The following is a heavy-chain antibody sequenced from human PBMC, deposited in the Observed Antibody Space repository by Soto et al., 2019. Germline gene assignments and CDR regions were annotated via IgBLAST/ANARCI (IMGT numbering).Heavy chain of an antibody. Sequence: QVQLQQWGAGLLKPSETLSLTCAVYGGSFSGYYWSWIRQPPGKGLEWIGEINHSGSTNYNPSLKSRVTISVDTSKKRCSRNLSSVTAAATAVYYCARCPYSGYAPPPTRNYYYGMDVWGQGTTVTVSS. V-gene: IGHV4-34*01. CDR2: INHSGST. CDR1: GGSFSGYY. J-gene: IGHJ6*02. CDR3: ARCPYSGYAPPPTRNYYYGMDV. D-gene: IGHD5-12*01.